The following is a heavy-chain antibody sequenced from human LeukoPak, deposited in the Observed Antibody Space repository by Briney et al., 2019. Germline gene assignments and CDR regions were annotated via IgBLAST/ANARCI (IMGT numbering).Heavy chain of an antibody. D-gene: IGHD5-12*01. V-gene: IGHV3-21*01. J-gene: IGHJ4*02. CDR3: ARAEGYGAIDY. CDR2: ISSSSSYI. CDR1: GFTFSSYA. Sequence: PGGSLRLSCAASGFTFSSYAMSWVRQAPGKGLEWVSSISSSSSYIYYADSVKGRFTISRDNADNSLYLQMNSLTAEDTAFYYCARAEGYGAIDYWGQGTLVTVSS.